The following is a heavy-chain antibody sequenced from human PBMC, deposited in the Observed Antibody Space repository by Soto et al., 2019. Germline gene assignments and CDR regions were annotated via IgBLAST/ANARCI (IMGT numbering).Heavy chain of an antibody. J-gene: IGHJ4*02. CDR3: ARVFGDSGFDVGGTPIDY. Sequence: QVQLVQSGAEVKKPGSSVKVSCKASATSFSSFVISWVRQAPGQGLEWMGGIVPLIGSANYAQKFQGRVTITADESTSTAYMEMSSLRSEATATYYCARVFGDSGFDVGGTPIDYWGQGTLVIVSS. V-gene: IGHV1-69*01. D-gene: IGHD5-12*01. CDR2: IVPLIGSA. CDR1: ATSFSSFV.